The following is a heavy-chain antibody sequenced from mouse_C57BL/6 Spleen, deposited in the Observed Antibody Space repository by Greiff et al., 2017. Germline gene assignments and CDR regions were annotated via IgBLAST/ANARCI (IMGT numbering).Heavy chain of an antibody. D-gene: IGHD4-1*01. J-gene: IGHJ4*01. CDR3: ARSDWDDFYAMDY. Sequence: VQRVESGPELVKPGASVKISCQASGYAFSSSWMNWVKQRPGKGLVWFGRIYPGDGDTNYNGKVKGKATLTADKSSSTAYMQLSSLTSEDSAVYFCARSDWDDFYAMDYWGQGTSVTVSS. CDR2: IYPGDGDT. V-gene: IGHV1-82*01. CDR1: GYAFSSSW.